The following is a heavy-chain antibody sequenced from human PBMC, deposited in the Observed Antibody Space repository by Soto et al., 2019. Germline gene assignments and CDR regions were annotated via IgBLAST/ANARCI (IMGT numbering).Heavy chain of an antibody. Sequence: SETLSLTCIVSGGSINSSYYWGWIRQPPGKAPEWIGSIYYSGTTYYNPSLKSRVTISVDSSRNQFSLKMTSVTAPDTAVYYCSRFAARPPFEYWGQGLLVTVYS. CDR3: SRFAARPPFEY. CDR2: IYYSGTT. CDR1: GGSINSSYY. V-gene: IGHV4-39*01. D-gene: IGHD6-6*01. J-gene: IGHJ4*02.